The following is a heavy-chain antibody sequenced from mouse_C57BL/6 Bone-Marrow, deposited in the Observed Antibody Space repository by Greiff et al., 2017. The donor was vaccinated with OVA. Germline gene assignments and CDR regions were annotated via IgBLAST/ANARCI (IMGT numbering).Heavy chain of an antibody. CDR3: AREGWDDAMDY. V-gene: IGHV1-52*01. CDR1: GYTFTSYW. J-gene: IGHJ4*01. Sequence: QVQLQQPGAELVRPGSSVKLSCKASGYTFTSYWMHWVKQRPIQGLEWIGNIDPSDSDTHYNQKFKDQSTLTVDKSSSTAYMQLSSLTSEDSEVYCCAREGWDDAMDYWGQGTSVTVSS. D-gene: IGHD3-3*01. CDR2: IDPSDSDT.